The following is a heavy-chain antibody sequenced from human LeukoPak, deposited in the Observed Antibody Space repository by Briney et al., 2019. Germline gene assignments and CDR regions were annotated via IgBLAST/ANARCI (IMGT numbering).Heavy chain of an antibody. CDR3: ARSVVPAGAWFDP. J-gene: IGHJ5*02. CDR2: ITGGSNYM. Sequence: PGGSLRLSCAASGLSFSTHDMNWVRQAPGRGLEWVSSITGGSNYMYYRDSVKGRFTISRDNARNSLYLEMNSLRADDTAMYFCARSVVPAGAWFDPWGQGTLVIVS. CDR1: GLSFSTHD. D-gene: IGHD2-2*01. V-gene: IGHV3-21*01.